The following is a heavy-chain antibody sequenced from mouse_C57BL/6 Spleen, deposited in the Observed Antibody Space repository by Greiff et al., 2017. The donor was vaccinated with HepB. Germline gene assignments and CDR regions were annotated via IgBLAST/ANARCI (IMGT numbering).Heavy chain of an antibody. CDR3: ARHELDWYFDV. Sequence: EVMLVESGGGLVKPGGSLKLSCAASGFTFSSYTMSWVRQTPEKRLEWVATISGGGGNTYYPDSVKGRFTISRDNAKNTLYLQMSSLRSEDTALYYCARHELDWYFDVWGTGTTVTVSS. J-gene: IGHJ1*03. CDR2: ISGGGGNT. V-gene: IGHV5-9*01. CDR1: GFTFSSYT.